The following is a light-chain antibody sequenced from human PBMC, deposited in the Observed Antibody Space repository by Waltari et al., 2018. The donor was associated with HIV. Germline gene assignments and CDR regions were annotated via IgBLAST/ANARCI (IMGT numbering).Light chain of an antibody. J-gene: IGLJ2*01. CDR1: KIGSKR. CDR3: LVWDTSSDLVV. V-gene: IGLV3-21*02. CDR2: DDS. Sequence: SYVLTQPPSVSVAPGQTARITCGGNKIGSKRVHWYQQKPGQAPVFVVYDDSDRPSGIPERFSGSNSGNTATLTISRVEAGDEADYFCLVWDTSSDLVVFGGGTKLTVL.